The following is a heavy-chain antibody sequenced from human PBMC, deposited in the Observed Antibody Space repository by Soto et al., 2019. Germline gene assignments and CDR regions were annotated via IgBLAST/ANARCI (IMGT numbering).Heavy chain of an antibody. D-gene: IGHD6-19*01. J-gene: IGHJ5*02. Sequence: ASVKVSCKASGYTFTSYGISWVRQAPGQGLEWMGWISAYNGNTNYAQKLQGRVTMTTDTSTSTAYMELRSLRSDDTAVYYCARVPIYSSGWYLGWFDPWGQGTLVTVSS. CDR1: GYTFTSYG. CDR3: ARVPIYSSGWYLGWFDP. V-gene: IGHV1-18*01. CDR2: ISAYNGNT.